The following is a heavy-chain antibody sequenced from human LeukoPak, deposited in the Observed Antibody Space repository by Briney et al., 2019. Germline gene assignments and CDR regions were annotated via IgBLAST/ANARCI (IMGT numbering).Heavy chain of an antibody. J-gene: IGHJ6*02. Sequence: PGGSLRLSCAASGFSFSSYSMNWVRQAPGKGLEWVSSISSSSSYIYYADSVKGRFTISRDNAKNSLYLQMNSLRAEDTAVYYCARVWAVDTAMVGYYYYGMDVWGQGTTVTVSS. CDR2: ISSSSSYI. V-gene: IGHV3-21*01. CDR3: ARVWAVDTAMVGYYYYGMDV. CDR1: GFSFSSYS. D-gene: IGHD5-18*01.